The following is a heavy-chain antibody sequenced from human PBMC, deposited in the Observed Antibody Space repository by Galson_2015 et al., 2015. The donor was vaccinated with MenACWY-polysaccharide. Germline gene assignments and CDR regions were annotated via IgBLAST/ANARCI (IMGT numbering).Heavy chain of an antibody. J-gene: IGHJ4*02. CDR3: ARIGYSSSGFDF. CDR2: IKPDGSEK. CDR1: GFIFTNYW. Sequence: SLRLSCAASGFIFTNYWMSWVRQAPGKGLEWVANIKPDGSEKHYVDSMKGRFTISRDNAKNSVYLQMDSLRVEDTAVYHCARIGYSSSGFDFWGQGTLFTVSS. D-gene: IGHD6-6*01. V-gene: IGHV3-7*01.